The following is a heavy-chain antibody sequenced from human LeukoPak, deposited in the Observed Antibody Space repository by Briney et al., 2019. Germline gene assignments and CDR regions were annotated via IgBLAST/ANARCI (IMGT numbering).Heavy chain of an antibody. Sequence: GGSLRLSCAASGFTFSSYSMNWVRQAPGKGLEWVSIIYSGGNTYYADSVKGRFTISRDISKSTLYLQMNSLRAEDTAVFYCARVVNRVAFDIWGLGTVVAVSS. J-gene: IGHJ3*02. V-gene: IGHV3-66*01. CDR1: GFTFSSYS. D-gene: IGHD2-21*01. CDR3: ARVVNRVAFDI. CDR2: IYSGGNT.